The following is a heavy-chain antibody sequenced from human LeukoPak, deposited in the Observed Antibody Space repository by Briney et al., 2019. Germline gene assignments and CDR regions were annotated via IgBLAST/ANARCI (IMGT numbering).Heavy chain of an antibody. CDR2: INHSGST. D-gene: IGHD2-2*01. J-gene: IGHJ5*01. CDR3: ARNIVAVSAVPSWFDS. V-gene: IGHV4-34*01. Sequence: PSETLSLTCAVYGGSFSGYYWSWIRQPPGKGLEWIGEINHSGSTNYNPSLKGRVTMSVDASKSQFSLELSSVTAADTAVYFCARNIVAVSAVPSWFDSWGQGALVTVSS. CDR1: GGSFSGYY.